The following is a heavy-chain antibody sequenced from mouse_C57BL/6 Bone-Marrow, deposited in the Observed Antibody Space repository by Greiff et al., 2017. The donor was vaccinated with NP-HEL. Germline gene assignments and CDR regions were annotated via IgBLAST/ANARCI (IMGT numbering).Heavy chain of an antibody. Sequence: DVMLVESGGGLVQPGGSLKLSCAASGFTFSDYYMYWVRQTPEKRLEWVAYISNGGGSTYYPDTVKGRFTISRDNAKNTLYLQMSRLKSEDTAMYYCASLNYYGSSHWYFDVWGTGTTVTVSS. D-gene: IGHD1-1*01. CDR3: ASLNYYGSSHWYFDV. CDR1: GFTFSDYY. V-gene: IGHV5-12*01. CDR2: ISNGGGST. J-gene: IGHJ1*03.